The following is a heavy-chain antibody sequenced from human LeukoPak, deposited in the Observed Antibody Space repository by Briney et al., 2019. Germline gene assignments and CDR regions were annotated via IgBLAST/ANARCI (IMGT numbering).Heavy chain of an antibody. V-gene: IGHV4-59*08. CDR3: ARHKASGGAAATYYYYGMDV. Sequence: PSETLSLTCTVSGGSISSYYWSWIRQPPGKGLEWIGYIYYSGSTNYNPSLKSRVTISVDTSKNQFSLKLSSVTAADTAVYYCARHKASGGAAATYYYYGMDVWGQGTTVTVSS. CDR2: IYYSGST. D-gene: IGHD6-13*01. CDR1: GGSISSYY. J-gene: IGHJ6*02.